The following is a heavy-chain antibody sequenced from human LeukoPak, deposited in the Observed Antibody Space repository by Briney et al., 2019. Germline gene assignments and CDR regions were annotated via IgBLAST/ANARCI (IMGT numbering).Heavy chain of an antibody. CDR2: IYPGDSDT. CDR3: AGSIVGATTNYYGMDV. J-gene: IGHJ6*02. Sequence: GESLKISCQGSGYSFTSYWIGWVRQMPGKGLEWMGIIYPGDSDTRYSPSFQGQVTISADKSISTAYLQWSSLKASDTAMYYCAGSIVGATTNYYGMDVWGQGTTVTVSS. V-gene: IGHV5-51*01. D-gene: IGHD1-26*01. CDR1: GYSFTSYW.